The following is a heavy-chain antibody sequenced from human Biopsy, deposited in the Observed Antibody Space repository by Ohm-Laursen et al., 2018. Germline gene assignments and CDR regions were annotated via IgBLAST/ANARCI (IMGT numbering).Heavy chain of an antibody. CDR1: GFSFSSYG. Sequence: SLRLSCTASGFSFSSYGMYWVRQAPGKGLEWVAFMSDDGRNEYYANSVKGRFTISRDNSKNTLYLQMNSLRPEDTAVYYCAKDWFPYADYARAHGVYVWGQGTTVTVSS. CDR2: MSDDGRNE. CDR3: AKDWFPYADYARAHGVYV. J-gene: IGHJ6*02. V-gene: IGHV3-30*18. D-gene: IGHD3-16*01.